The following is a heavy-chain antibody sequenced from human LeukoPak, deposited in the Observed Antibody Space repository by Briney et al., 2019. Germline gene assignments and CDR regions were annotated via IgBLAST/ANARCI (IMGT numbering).Heavy chain of an antibody. D-gene: IGHD3-22*01. V-gene: IGHV3-15*01. CDR2: IKSKTDGGTT. CDR3: TTEEITMIVVVS. Sequence: GGSLRLSCAASGFTFSNAWMSWVRQAPGKGLEWVGRIKSKTDGGTTDYAAPVKGRFTISRDDSKNTLYLQMNILKTEDTAVYYCTTEEITMIVVVSWGQGTLVTVSS. CDR1: GFTFSNAW. J-gene: IGHJ4*02.